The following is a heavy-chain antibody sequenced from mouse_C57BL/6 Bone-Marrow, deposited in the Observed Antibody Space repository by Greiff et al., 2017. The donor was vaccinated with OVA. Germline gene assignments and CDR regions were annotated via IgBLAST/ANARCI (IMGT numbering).Heavy chain of an antibody. CDR2: INPSSGYT. Sequence: QVHVKQSGAELAKPGASVKLSCKASGYTFTSYWMHWVKQRPGQGLEWIGYINPSSGYTKYNQKFKDKATLTADKSSSTAYMQLSSLTYEDSAVYFCARSRFSGGYINFCGTGTTVTVSS. CDR1: GYTFTSYW. V-gene: IGHV1-7*01. J-gene: IGHJ1*03. CDR3: ARSRFSGGYINF.